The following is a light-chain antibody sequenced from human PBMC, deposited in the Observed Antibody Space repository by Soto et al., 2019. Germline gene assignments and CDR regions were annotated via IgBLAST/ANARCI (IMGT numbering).Light chain of an antibody. Sequence: IQITQSPSSVSASVGDRVTLTCRASQGVGGWLAWYQQKPGKVPKLLIYATSSLHSGVPSRFSGSGSGTDFTLSISSLQPEEFATDDGQQTHSLPLSVGPGTKVDIK. CDR3: QQTHSLPLS. J-gene: IGKJ3*01. V-gene: IGKV1-12*01. CDR1: QGVGGW. CDR2: ATS.